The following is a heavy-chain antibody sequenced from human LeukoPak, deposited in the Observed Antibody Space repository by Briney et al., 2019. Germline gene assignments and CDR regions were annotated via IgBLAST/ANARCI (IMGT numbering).Heavy chain of an antibody. J-gene: IGHJ4*02. CDR2: IYYSGNT. Sequence: PSETLSLTCTVSGGSISSYYWSWIRQPPGKGLELIGYIYYSGNTNYNPSLKSRVTISVDTSKNQFSLKLSSVTAADTAVYYCARGGAYCSSTSCYPFDYWGQGTLVTVSS. V-gene: IGHV4-59*01. CDR3: ARGGAYCSSTSCYPFDY. CDR1: GGSISSYY. D-gene: IGHD2-2*01.